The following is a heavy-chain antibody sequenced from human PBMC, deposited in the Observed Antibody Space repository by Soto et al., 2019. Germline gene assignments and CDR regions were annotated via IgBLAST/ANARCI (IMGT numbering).Heavy chain of an antibody. D-gene: IGHD3-16*01. J-gene: IGHJ4*02. CDR1: GGSISSSSYY. Sequence: SETLSLTCTASGGSISSSSYYWGWIRQPPGKGLEWIGCIYYSGSTNYNPSLKSRVSISVDTSKNQFSLYLRSVTAADTAVYYCARDRGPHSYADYWGQGTLVTVSS. V-gene: IGHV4-39*02. CDR3: ARDRGPHSYADY. CDR2: IYYSGST.